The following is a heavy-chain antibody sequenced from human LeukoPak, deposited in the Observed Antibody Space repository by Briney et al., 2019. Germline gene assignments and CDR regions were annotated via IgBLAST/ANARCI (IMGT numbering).Heavy chain of an antibody. CDR2: ISYDGSNK. Sequence: GGSLRLSCAASGFTFGSYGMHWVRQAPGKGLEWVAVISYDGSNKYYADSVKGRFTISRDNSKNTLYLQMNSLRAEDTAVYYCAVSVAGTLGDYWGQGTLVTVSS. CDR1: GFTFGSYG. J-gene: IGHJ4*02. D-gene: IGHD6-19*01. CDR3: AVSVAGTLGDY. V-gene: IGHV3-30*03.